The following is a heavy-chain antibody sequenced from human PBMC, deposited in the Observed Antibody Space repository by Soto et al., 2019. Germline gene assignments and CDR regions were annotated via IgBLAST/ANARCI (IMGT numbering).Heavy chain of an antibody. V-gene: IGHV3-30-3*01. Sequence: GGSLRLSCAASGFTFSSYAMHWVRQAPGKGLEWVAVISYDGSNKYYADSVKGRFTISRDNSKNTLYLQMNSLRAEDTAVYYCARPSSWDYGTLPTPNWFDPWGQGTLVTVSS. CDR1: GFTFSSYA. CDR3: ARPSSWDYGTLPTPNWFDP. J-gene: IGHJ5*02. CDR2: ISYDGSNK. D-gene: IGHD3-10*01.